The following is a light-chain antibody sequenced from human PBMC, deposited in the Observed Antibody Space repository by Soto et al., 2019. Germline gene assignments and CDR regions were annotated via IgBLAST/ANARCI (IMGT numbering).Light chain of an antibody. CDR1: SNNY. CDR3: NSYAGNNNVL. J-gene: IGLJ2*01. V-gene: IGLV2-8*01. CDR2: EVT. Sequence: QSALTQPPSASGSLGQSVTISCTGFSNNYVSWYQQHPGKAPKLMIYEVTKRPSGVPDRFSGSKSGDTASLTVSVLQAEDEADYYCNSYAGNNNVLFGGGTKLTVL.